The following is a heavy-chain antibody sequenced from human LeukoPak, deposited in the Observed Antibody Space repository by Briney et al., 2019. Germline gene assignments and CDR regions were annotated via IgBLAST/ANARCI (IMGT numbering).Heavy chain of an antibody. CDR2: VSTSGDNT. CDR1: RFPFGSYA. CDR3: AKSVYHYGSGTNYGMDV. D-gene: IGHD3-10*01. V-gene: IGHV3-23*01. J-gene: IGHJ6*02. Sequence: QPGGSLRLSCEASRFPFGSYAMSWVRQAPGKGLEWVSSVSTSGDNTHYADSVKGRFTISRDNSKSTLSLQMSNLRVEDTAVYYCAKSVYHYGSGTNYGMDVWGQGTTVTVSS.